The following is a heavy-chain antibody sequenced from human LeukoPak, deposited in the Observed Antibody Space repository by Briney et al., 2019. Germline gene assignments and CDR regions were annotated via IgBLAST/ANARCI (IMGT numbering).Heavy chain of an antibody. CDR3: ARDSPTYYDFWSGYYPEYFQH. CDR1: GFTFSSYS. J-gene: IGHJ1*01. V-gene: IGHV3-21*01. CDR2: ISSSSSYI. Sequence: TGGSLRLSCAASGFTFSSYSMNWVRQAPGKGLEWVSSISSSSSYIYYADSVKGRFTISRDNAKNSLYLQMNSLRAEDTAVYYCARDSPTYYDFWSGYYPEYFQHWGQGTLVTVSS. D-gene: IGHD3-3*01.